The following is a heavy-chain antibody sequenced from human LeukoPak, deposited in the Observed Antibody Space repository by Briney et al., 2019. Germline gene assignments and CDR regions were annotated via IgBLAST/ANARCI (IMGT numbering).Heavy chain of an antibody. D-gene: IGHD4-17*01. J-gene: IGHJ5*02. CDR3: ARGQDYGDYVGNWFDP. CDR2: IYYSGST. Sequence: PSETLSLTCTVSGGSISSYYWSWIRQPPGKGLEWIGYIYYSGSTNYNPSLKSRVTISVDTSKNQFSLKLSSVTAADTAVYYCARGQDYGDYVGNWFDPWGQGTLVTVSS. CDR1: GGSISSYY. V-gene: IGHV4-59*12.